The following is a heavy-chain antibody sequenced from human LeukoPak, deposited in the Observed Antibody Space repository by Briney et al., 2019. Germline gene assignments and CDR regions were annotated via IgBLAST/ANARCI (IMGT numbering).Heavy chain of an antibody. CDR3: AKTYYYDSSGYSPHFDY. CDR1: GFPVSSNY. V-gene: IGHV3-53*01. D-gene: IGHD3-22*01. J-gene: IGHJ4*02. Sequence: GGSPVLSFSASGFPVSSNYMSWVRPAPGKGLEWVSVIYSGGSTYYADSVKGRFTISRDNSKNTLYLQMNSLRAEDTAVYYCAKTYYYDSSGYSPHFDYWGQGTLVTVSS. CDR2: IYSGGST.